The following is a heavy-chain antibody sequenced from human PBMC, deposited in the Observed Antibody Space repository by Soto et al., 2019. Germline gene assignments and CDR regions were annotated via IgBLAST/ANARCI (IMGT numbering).Heavy chain of an antibody. CDR3: AKDPGMVSGWYYFDY. Sequence: GSLRLSCAASGFTFSSYGMHWVRQAPGKGLEWVAVISYDGSNKYYADSVKGRFTISRDNSKNTLYLQMNSLRAEDTAVYYCAKDPGMVSGWYYFDYWGQGTLVTVSS. J-gene: IGHJ4*02. CDR1: GFTFSSYG. D-gene: IGHD6-19*01. V-gene: IGHV3-30*18. CDR2: ISYDGSNK.